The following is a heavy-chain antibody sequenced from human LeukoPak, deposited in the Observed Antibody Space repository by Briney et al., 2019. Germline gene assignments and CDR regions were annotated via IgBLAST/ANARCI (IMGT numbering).Heavy chain of an antibody. J-gene: IGHJ6*02. V-gene: IGHV1-8*02. Sequence: ASVKVSCKASGFTFTDYYMHWVRQAPGQGLEWMGWINLNSGNTGYAQKFQGRVTMTRNTSISTAYMELSSLRSEDTAVYYCARVLYSSGWYRYYYYYYGMDVWGQGTTVTVSS. CDR2: INLNSGNT. D-gene: IGHD6-19*01. CDR1: GFTFTDYY. CDR3: ARVLYSSGWYRYYYYYYGMDV.